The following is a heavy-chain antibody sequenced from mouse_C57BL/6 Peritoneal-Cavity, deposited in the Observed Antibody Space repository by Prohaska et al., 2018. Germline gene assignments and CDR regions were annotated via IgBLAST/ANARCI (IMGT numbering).Heavy chain of an antibody. CDR1: GYTFTDYY. CDR2: IFPGSGST. Sequence: QVQLQQSGPELVKPGASVKISCKASGYTFTDYYINWVKQRPGQGLEWIGWIFPGSGSTYYNEKFKGKATLTVDKSSSTVYMLLSSLTSEDSAVYFCARGQFITTVVAFDYWGQGTTLTVSS. J-gene: IGHJ2*01. CDR3: ARGQFITTVVAFDY. V-gene: IGHV1-75*01. D-gene: IGHD1-1*01.